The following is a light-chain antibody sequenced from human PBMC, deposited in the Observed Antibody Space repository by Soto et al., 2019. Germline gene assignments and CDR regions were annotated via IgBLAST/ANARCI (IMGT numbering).Light chain of an antibody. V-gene: IGLV1-40*01. CDR2: NNN. CDR1: SSNIGSGYP. CDR3: QAYDYSLTAFV. Sequence: QSVLTQPPSVSGAPGERVTISCTGRSSNIGSGYPVHWYQQLPGTAPKLLIYNNNYRPSGVPDRFVGSQSGTSASLAITGLQDEDEGDYYCQAYDYSLTAFVFGGGTKVTVL. J-gene: IGLJ3*02.